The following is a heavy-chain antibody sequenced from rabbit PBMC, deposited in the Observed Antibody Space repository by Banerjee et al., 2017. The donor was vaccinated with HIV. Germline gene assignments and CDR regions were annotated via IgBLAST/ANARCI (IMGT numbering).Heavy chain of an antibody. J-gene: IGHJ4*01. D-gene: IGHD7-1*01. CDR2: IYSSRRNV. CDR1: GFSFSRYH. V-gene: IGHV1S45*01. CDR3: AIDSRYAGYCYALFNL. Sequence: QEQLVESGGGLVQPEGSMTLTCTASGFSFSRYHICWVRQAPGKGLEWIVCIYSSRRNVAYARWATGRFTTSKTSSPTVSLQITSLTAADPPTYFCAIDSRYAGYCYALFNLWGPGTLVTVS.